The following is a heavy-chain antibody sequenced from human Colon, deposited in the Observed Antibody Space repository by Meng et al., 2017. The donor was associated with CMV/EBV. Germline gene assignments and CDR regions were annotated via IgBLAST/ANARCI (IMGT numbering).Heavy chain of an antibody. CDR3: ARGKQAGFDL. J-gene: IGHJ5*02. CDR1: GGTFETST. CDR2: IIPMFGSP. D-gene: IGHD6-13*01. V-gene: IGHV1-69*12. Sequence: QVQVVHSGAGVKKPWSSVKVSCKASGGTFETSTFNWVRQAPGQGLEWKGGIIPMFGSPSYTRKFRGRVTITADELEVNSLRSEDTAVYYCARGKQAGFDLWGQGTLVTVSS.